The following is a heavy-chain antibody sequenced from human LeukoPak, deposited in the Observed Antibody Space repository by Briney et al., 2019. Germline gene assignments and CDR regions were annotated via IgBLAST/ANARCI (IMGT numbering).Heavy chain of an antibody. CDR3: ARANYDFWSGYLSWFDP. J-gene: IGHJ5*02. CDR2: INHSGST. D-gene: IGHD3-3*01. CDR1: GGSFSGYY. Sequence: SETLSHTCAVYGGSFSGYYWSWIRQPPGKGLEWIGEINHSGSTNYNPSLKSRVTISVDTSKNQFSLKLSSVTAADTAVYYCARANYDFWSGYLSWFDPWGQGTLVTVSS. V-gene: IGHV4-34*01.